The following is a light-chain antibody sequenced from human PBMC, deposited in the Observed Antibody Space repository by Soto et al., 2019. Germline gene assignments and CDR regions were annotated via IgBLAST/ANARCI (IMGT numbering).Light chain of an antibody. Sequence: DIQMTQSPVSLSASVGDRVTITCRASQTISRNLNWYQQKPGKAPKLLIFAASSLQSGVPLRFSGSGSETDFTLTISSLQPEDFATYYCQQSYDTPLTFGGGTKVEIK. V-gene: IGKV1-39*01. CDR2: AAS. J-gene: IGKJ4*01. CDR3: QQSYDTPLT. CDR1: QTISRN.